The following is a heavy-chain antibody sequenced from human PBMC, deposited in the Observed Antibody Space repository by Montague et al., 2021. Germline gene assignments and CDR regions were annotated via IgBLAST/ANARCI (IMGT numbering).Heavy chain of an antibody. CDR3: ARVDCDGDCYTFDP. J-gene: IGHJ5*02. V-gene: IGHV4-39*01. D-gene: IGHD2-21*02. CDR2: IYYSANT. Sequence: SETLSLTCTVSGASINSSPYYWGWIRQPPGKGLEWIGSIYYSANTYYNPSLKSRLSTSVDTTKNQFSLRLKSVTAADTAVYHCARVDCDGDCYTFDPRGQGTLVTVSS. CDR1: GASINSSPYY.